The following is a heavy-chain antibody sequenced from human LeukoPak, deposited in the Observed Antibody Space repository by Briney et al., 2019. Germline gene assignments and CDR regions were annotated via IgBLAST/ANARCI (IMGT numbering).Heavy chain of an antibody. CDR1: GGTFSSYA. J-gene: IGHJ4*02. V-gene: IGHV1-69*06. Sequence: ASVKVSCKASGGTFSSYAISWVRQAPGQGLEWMGGIIPIFGTANYAQKFQGRVTITADKSTSTAYMELSSLRSEDTAVYYCARVTYSSSWYRERRWEGFDYWGQGTLVTVSS. D-gene: IGHD6-13*01. CDR2: IIPIFGTA. CDR3: ARVTYSSSWYRERRWEGFDY.